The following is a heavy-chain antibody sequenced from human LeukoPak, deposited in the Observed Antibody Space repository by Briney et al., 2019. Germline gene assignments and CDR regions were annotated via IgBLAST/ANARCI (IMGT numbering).Heavy chain of an antibody. CDR1: GFTFSSYA. CDR2: ISGSGGST. J-gene: IGHJ3*02. CDR3: AKDRGRISAYYYDSSGYIDAFDI. Sequence: GGSLRLSCAASGFTFSSYAMSWVRQAPGKGLEWVSAISGSGGSTFYADSVRGRFTISRDNSKNTLYLQMNSLRAEDTAVYYCAKDRGRISAYYYDSSGYIDAFDIWGQGTMVTVSS. V-gene: IGHV3-23*01. D-gene: IGHD3-22*01.